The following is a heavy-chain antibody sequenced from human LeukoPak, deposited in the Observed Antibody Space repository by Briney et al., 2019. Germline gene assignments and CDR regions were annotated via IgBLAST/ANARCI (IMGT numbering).Heavy chain of an antibody. CDR3: AYSYDSSGYYYASFDY. Sequence: SVKVSCKASGGTFSSYAISWVRHTPGQGLEWMVGIIPIFGTANYAQKFQGRVTITADESTSTACMELSSLRSDDTAVYYCAYSYDSSGYYYASFDYWGQGTLVTVSS. CDR2: IIPIFGTA. V-gene: IGHV1-69*13. D-gene: IGHD3-22*01. CDR1: GGTFSSYA. J-gene: IGHJ4*02.